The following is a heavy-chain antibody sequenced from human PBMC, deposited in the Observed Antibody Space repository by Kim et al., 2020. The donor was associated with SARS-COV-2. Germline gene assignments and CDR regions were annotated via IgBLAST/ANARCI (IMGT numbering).Heavy chain of an antibody. CDR3: ARLGRSRGGTHYISSTIPYYYGMDV. D-gene: IGHD2-2*01. Sequence: GESLKISCKGSGYSFTSYWIGWVRQMPGKGLEWMGIIYPGDSDTRYSPSFQGQVTISADKSISTAYLQWGSLKASDTAMYYCARLGRSRGGTHYISSTIPYYYGMDVWGQGTTVTVSS. J-gene: IGHJ6*02. V-gene: IGHV5-51*01. CDR2: IYPGDSDT. CDR1: GYSFTSYW.